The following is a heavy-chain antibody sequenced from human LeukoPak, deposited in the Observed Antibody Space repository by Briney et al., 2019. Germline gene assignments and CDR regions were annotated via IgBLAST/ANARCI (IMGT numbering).Heavy chain of an antibody. D-gene: IGHD6-6*01. J-gene: IGHJ4*02. V-gene: IGHV3-23*01. CDR3: AKGRGSLAARPASDH. Sequence: GGSLRLSCAASGFAFSSCAMSWVRQAPGKGLEWVSAISGSGASTYYVDSVKGRFTISRDNSKNSLYLQMNSLRAEDTAVYYCAKGRGSLAARPASDHWGQGTLVTVSS. CDR2: ISGSGAST. CDR1: GFAFSSCA.